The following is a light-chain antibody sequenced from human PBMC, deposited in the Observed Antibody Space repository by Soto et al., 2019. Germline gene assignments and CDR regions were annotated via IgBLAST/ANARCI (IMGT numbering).Light chain of an antibody. CDR3: QQYGYYTIT. V-gene: IGKV3-20*01. CDR2: GIS. J-gene: IGKJ5*01. Sequence: EVVMTQSPATLSVSPGGRATLSCRASQSVTSHYLAWYQKKNGQAPRLLIYGISSRATGVPERFSGGGYGTDLTITISRMETEDFAVYYCQQYGYYTITFGQGTRLEIK. CDR1: QSVTSHY.